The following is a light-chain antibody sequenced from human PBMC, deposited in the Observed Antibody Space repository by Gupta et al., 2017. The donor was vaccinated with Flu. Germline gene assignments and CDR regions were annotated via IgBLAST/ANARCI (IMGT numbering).Light chain of an antibody. Sequence: EIVLTHSPGTLSLSPGEIATLSCRASQSVSSSYLAWYQQKPGQAPRLLIYGASSRATGIPDRFSGSGSGTEFTLTISRLEPEDFAVYYCQQDCSSPRTFGQGTKVEIK. V-gene: IGKV3-20*01. CDR3: QQDCSSPRT. CDR1: QSVSSSY. CDR2: GAS. J-gene: IGKJ1*01.